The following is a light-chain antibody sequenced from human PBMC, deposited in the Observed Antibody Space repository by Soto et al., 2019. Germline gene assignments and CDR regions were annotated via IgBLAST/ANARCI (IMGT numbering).Light chain of an antibody. V-gene: IGKV3-20*01. J-gene: IGKJ1*01. CDR3: QQYGSSRT. Sequence: EIVMTQSPATLSVYPGERATLSCRASQSVSSNLAWYQQKPGQAPRLLIYGASSRATGIPDRFSGSGSGTDFTLTISRLEPEDFAVYYCQQYGSSRTFGQGTKADI. CDR1: QSVSSN. CDR2: GAS.